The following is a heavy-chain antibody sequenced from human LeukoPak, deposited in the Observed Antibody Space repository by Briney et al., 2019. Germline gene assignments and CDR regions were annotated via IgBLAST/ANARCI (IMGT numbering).Heavy chain of an antibody. Sequence: SGPTLVKPTQTLTLTCTFSGFSLSTSGVGVGWIRQPPGKALEWLALIYWNDDKRYSPSLKSRLTITKDTSKNQVVLTMTNMDPVDTATYYCAHEYNWNSARHWFDPWGQGTLVTVSS. V-gene: IGHV2-5*01. CDR3: AHEYNWNSARHWFDP. J-gene: IGHJ5*02. CDR1: GFSLSTSGVG. D-gene: IGHD1-1*01. CDR2: IYWNDDK.